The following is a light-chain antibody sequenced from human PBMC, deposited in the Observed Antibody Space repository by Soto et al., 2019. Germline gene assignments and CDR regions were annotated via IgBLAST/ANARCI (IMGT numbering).Light chain of an antibody. CDR1: TGAVTSGHY. V-gene: IGLV7-46*01. CDR3: LLSYDSSRQV. CDR2: DAT. Sequence: QAVVTQEPSLAVSPGGTVTLTCGSSTGAVTSGHYPYWFQQKPGQAPRTLIYDATNKHSLTPARFSGSLLGGKAALTLSGALTEDEAEYFCLLSYDSSRQVFGGGTKLTVL. J-gene: IGLJ3*02.